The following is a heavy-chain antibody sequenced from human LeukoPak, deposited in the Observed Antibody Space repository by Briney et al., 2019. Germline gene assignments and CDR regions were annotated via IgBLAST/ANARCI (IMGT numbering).Heavy chain of an antibody. CDR3: ARVSATVTTVDFYCFMDV. J-gene: IGHJ6*03. CDR2: IYHSGST. CDR1: GGSISTTSYY. D-gene: IGHD4-17*01. V-gene: IGHV4-39*01. Sequence: PSETLSLTCIVSGGSISTTSYYWGWIRQPPGKGLEWIGSIYHSGSTYYNPSLKSRLTISVDTSKNQLSLKLTSVTAADTAVYYCARVSATVTTVDFYCFMDVWGKGTTVTVSS.